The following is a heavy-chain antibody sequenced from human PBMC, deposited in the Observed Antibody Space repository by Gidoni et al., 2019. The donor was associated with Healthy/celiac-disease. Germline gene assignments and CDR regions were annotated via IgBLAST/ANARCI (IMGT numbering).Heavy chain of an antibody. Sequence: EVQLVESGGGLVKPGGSLRLSCAASGFTFSSYSMNWVRQAPGKGLEWVSAISSSSSYIYYADSVKGRFTISRDNAKNSLYLQMNSLRAEDTAVYYCARDYCSSTSCAYYYYGMDVWGQGTTVTVSS. D-gene: IGHD2-2*01. CDR3: ARDYCSSTSCAYYYYGMDV. V-gene: IGHV3-21*01. CDR2: ISSSSSYI. CDR1: GFTFSSYS. J-gene: IGHJ6*02.